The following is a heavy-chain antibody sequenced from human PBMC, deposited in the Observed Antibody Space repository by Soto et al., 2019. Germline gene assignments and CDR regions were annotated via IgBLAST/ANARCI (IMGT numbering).Heavy chain of an antibody. CDR1: GFPFAPST. CDR3: AKRDVPHSTSNAYFYDH. Sequence: GSLRLSCGVSGFPFAPSTMSWVRQAPGKGLEWVSTISVSVGSTYSADSVQGRFTVSSDISDNTLFLRMTSLTADDTAVYFCAKRDVPHSTSNAYFYDHWGRGVLVTVSS. CDR2: ISVSVGST. V-gene: IGHV3-23*01. D-gene: IGHD2-21*02. J-gene: IGHJ4*02.